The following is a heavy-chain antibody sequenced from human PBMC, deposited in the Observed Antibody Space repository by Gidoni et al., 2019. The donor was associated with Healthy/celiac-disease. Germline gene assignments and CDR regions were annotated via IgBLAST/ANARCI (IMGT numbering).Heavy chain of an antibody. Sequence: QVQLVQSGAEVKKPGASVKVSCKASGYTFTSYYMHWVRQAPGQGLEWMGIINPSGGSTSYAQKFQGRVTMTRDTSTSTVYMELSSLRSEDTAVYYCARAFIAAAGTRWYYYYYMDVWGKGTTVTVSS. V-gene: IGHV1-46*01. CDR2: INPSGGST. CDR1: GYTFTSYY. J-gene: IGHJ6*03. CDR3: ARAFIAAAGTRWYYYYYMDV. D-gene: IGHD6-13*01.